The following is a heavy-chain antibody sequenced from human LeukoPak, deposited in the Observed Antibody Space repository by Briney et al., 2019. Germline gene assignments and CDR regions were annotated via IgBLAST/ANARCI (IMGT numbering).Heavy chain of an antibody. D-gene: IGHD3-22*01. Sequence: TLSLTCTVSGGSISSGSYYWSWIRQRAGKGLEWIGRIYTSGSTNYNPSLKSRVTISVDTSKHQFSLKLSSVTAADTAVYYCARGKRYYYDSSGYYLAPHFDYWGQGTLVTVSS. V-gene: IGHV4-61*02. CDR2: IYTSGST. CDR1: GGSISSGSYY. J-gene: IGHJ4*02. CDR3: ARGKRYYYDSSGYYLAPHFDY.